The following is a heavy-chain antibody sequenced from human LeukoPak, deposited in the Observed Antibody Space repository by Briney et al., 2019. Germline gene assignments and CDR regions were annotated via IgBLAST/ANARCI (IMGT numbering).Heavy chain of an antibody. CDR2: IKSKTDGGTT. J-gene: IGHJ4*02. CDR1: GFTFSNAW. V-gene: IGHV3-15*01. CDR3: TLLGYCSSTSCYTDY. D-gene: IGHD2-2*02. Sequence: TGGSLRLSCAASGFTFSNAWMSWVRQAPGKGLEWVGRIKSKTDGGTTDYAAPVKGRFTISRDDLKNTLYLQMNSLKTEDTAVYYCTLLGYCSSTSCYTDYWGQGTLVTVSS.